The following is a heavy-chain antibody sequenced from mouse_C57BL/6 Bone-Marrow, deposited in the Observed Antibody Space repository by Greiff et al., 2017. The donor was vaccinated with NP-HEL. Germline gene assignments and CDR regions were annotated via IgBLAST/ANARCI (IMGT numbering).Heavy chain of an antibody. CDR2: IDPNSGGT. D-gene: IGHD1-1*01. Sequence: VQLQQPGAELVKPGASVKLSCKASGYTFTSYWMHWVKQRAGRGLEWSGRIDPNSGGTKYNEKFKSKATLTVDKPSSTAYMQLSSLTSEDSAVYYCAREGSTPMDYWGQGTSVTVSS. CDR3: AREGSTPMDY. CDR1: GYTFTSYW. V-gene: IGHV1-72*01. J-gene: IGHJ4*01.